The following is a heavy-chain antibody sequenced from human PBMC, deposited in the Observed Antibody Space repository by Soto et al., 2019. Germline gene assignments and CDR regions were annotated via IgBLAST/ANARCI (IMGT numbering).Heavy chain of an antibody. D-gene: IGHD4-17*01. CDR3: ARSKTTVTAFDY. J-gene: IGHJ4*02. V-gene: IGHV4-30-2*01. Sequence: QLQLQESCSGLVKPSQTLSLTCAVSGGSISSGGYSWSWIRQPPGKGLEWIGYIYHSGSTYYNPSLKSGVAVSVDRSKNQSSLKLSSVTAADTAVYYCARSKTTVTAFDYWGQGTLVTVSS. CDR1: GGSISSGGYS. CDR2: IYHSGST.